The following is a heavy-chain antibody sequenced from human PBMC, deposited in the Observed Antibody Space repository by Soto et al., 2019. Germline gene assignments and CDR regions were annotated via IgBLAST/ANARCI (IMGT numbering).Heavy chain of an antibody. J-gene: IGHJ4*02. Sequence: GGSLRLSCAASGFTFSTYAMSWVRQAPGKGLEWVSAISGSGGSTYYADSVKGRFTISRDNSKNTLYLQMNSLRAEDTAVHYCAKDQEWEDEYTIATPFDYWGQGTLVTVSS. V-gene: IGHV3-23*01. CDR3: AKDQEWEDEYTIATPFDY. D-gene: IGHD1-26*01. CDR1: GFTFSTYA. CDR2: ISGSGGST.